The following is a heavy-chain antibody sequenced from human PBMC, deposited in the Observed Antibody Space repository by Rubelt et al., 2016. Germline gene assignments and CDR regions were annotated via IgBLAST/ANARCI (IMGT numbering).Heavy chain of an antibody. D-gene: IGHD5-24*01. J-gene: IGHJ4*02. V-gene: IGHV1-18*01. CDR3: ARERDDDCDY. CDR2: ISAYNGNT. Sequence: QVQLVQSGAEVKKPGASVKVSCKASGYTFTSYGISWVRQAPGQGLEWMGWISAYNGNTNYAQTLQVLVTMTPETSTGTAYMRLRSLGSDDTAVYYCARERDDDCDYWGQGTLVTVSS. CDR1: GYTFTSYG.